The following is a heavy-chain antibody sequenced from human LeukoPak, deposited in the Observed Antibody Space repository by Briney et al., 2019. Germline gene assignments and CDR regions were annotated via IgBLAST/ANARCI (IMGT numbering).Heavy chain of an antibody. V-gene: IGHV4-34*01. Sequence: SETLSLTCAVYGGSFSGYYWSWIRQPPGKGLEWIGEINHSGSTNYNPSLKSRVTISVDTSKNQFSLKLSSVTAADTAVYYCARPGVAFYGLGSYYFHTHSYYMDVWGKGTTVTISS. CDR2: INHSGST. CDR1: GGSFSGYY. D-gene: IGHD3-10*01. J-gene: IGHJ6*03. CDR3: ARPGVAFYGLGSYYFHTHSYYMDV.